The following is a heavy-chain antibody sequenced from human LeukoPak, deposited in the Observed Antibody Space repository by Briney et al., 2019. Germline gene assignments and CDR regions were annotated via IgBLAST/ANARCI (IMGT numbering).Heavy chain of an antibody. J-gene: IGHJ4*02. CDR2: ISGSGGST. CDR3: AKGFSGSYFN. V-gene: IGHV3-23*01. CDR1: GFTFSTYA. D-gene: IGHD1-26*01. Sequence: GGSLGLSCAASGFTFSTYAMSWVRQAPGKGLEWVSVISGSGGSTYYADSVKGRFTISRDNSKNTLYLQMSSLRAEDTAVYYCAKGFSGSYFNWGQGTLVTVSS.